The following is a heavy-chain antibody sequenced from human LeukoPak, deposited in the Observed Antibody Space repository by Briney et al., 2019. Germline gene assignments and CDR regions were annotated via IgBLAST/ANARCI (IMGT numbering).Heavy chain of an antibody. CDR2: INHSGST. CDR3: ARVTSYYDYVWGSYRYIAVLDY. J-gene: IGHJ4*02. CDR1: GGSFSGYY. Sequence: SETLSLTCAVYGGSFSGYYWSWIRQPPGKGLEWIGEINHSGSTNYNPSLKSRDTISVDTPKNQFSLKLSSVTAADTAVYYCARVTSYYDYVWGSYRYIAVLDYWGQGTLVTVSS. D-gene: IGHD3-16*02. V-gene: IGHV4-34*01.